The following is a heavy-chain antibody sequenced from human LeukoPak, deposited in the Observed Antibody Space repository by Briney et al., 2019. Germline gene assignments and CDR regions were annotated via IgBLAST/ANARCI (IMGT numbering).Heavy chain of an antibody. CDR3: AKDTVSGYCSGGSCYSMDY. CDR2: ISGSGGNT. Sequence: GGSLRLSCAASGFTFSSSAMSWVRQAPGKGLEWVSTISGSGGNTYSADSVKGRFTISRDNSKNTLYLQMNSLRAEDTAVYYCAKDTVSGYCSGGSCYSMDYWGQGTLVTVSS. D-gene: IGHD2-15*01. V-gene: IGHV3-23*01. CDR1: GFTFSSSA. J-gene: IGHJ4*02.